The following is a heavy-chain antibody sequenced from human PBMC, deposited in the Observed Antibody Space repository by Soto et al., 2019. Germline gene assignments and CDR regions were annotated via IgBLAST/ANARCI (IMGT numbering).Heavy chain of an antibody. CDR3: ARQGITMIVVVVTDNWFDP. CDR2: IYYSGST. Sequence: SETLSLTCSVSGGSISSNNYYWGWIRQPQGKALEWIGSIYYSGSTYYNPSLKSRVTISVDTSKNQFSLKLSSVTAADTAVYYCARQGITMIVVVVTDNWFDPWGQGTLVTVSS. D-gene: IGHD3-22*01. J-gene: IGHJ5*02. V-gene: IGHV4-39*01. CDR1: GGSISSNNYY.